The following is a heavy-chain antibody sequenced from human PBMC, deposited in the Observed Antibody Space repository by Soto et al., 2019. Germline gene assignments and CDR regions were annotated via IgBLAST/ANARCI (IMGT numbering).Heavy chain of an antibody. D-gene: IGHD1-20*01. J-gene: IGHJ4*02. CDR1: GGTFSSYT. CDR3: ARVADNWND. V-gene: IGHV1-69*02. Sequence: QVQLVQSGAEVKKPGSSVKVSCKASGGTFSSYTISWVRQAPGQGLEWMGRIIPILGIANYAQKCQGRVTITADKSTSTAYLELSSLRSEDTAVYYCARVADNWNDWGQGTLVTVSS. CDR2: IIPILGIA.